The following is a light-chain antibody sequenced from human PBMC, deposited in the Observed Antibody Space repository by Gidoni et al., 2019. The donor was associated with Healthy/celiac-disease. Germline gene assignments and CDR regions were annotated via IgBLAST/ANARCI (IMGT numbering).Light chain of an antibody. CDR2: AAS. J-gene: IGKJ4*01. CDR3: QQGYSTPPLT. V-gene: IGKV1-39*01. CDR1: QSISSY. Sequence: DIQMTQSPSSLSASVGDRVTITCRASQSISSYLNWYQQKPGKAPKLLIYAASSLQSGVPSRFSGSGSATDFALTISSLQPEDFATYYCQQGYSTPPLTFGGGTKVEIK.